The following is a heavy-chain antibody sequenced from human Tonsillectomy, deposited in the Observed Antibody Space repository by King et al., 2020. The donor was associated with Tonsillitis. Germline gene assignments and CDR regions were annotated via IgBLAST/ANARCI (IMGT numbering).Heavy chain of an antibody. Sequence: GQLVQSGGGVVQPGGSLRLSCAASGFTFDDYAMHWVRQAPGKGLEWVSRIGGDGGSTYYADSVKGRFTISRDNSKNSLYLQMNSLKTEDTALYYCAKDYGDYVSLADYWGQGTLVTVSS. CDR1: GFTFDDYA. CDR3: AKDYGDYVSLADY. D-gene: IGHD4-17*01. V-gene: IGHV3-43*02. J-gene: IGHJ4*02. CDR2: IGGDGGST.